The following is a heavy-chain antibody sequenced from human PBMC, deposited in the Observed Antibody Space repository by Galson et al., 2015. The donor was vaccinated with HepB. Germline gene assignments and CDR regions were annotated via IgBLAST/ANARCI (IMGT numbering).Heavy chain of an antibody. D-gene: IGHD6-13*01. CDR1: GFTFSSYG. J-gene: IGHJ4*02. CDR2: IRYDGSNK. CDR3: AKSGSSWYDEDYFDY. V-gene: IGHV3-30*02. Sequence: SLRLSCAASGFTFSSYGMHWVRQAPGKGLEWVAFIRYDGSNKYYADSVKGRFTISRDNSKNTLYLQMNSLRAEDTAVYYCAKSGSSWYDEDYFDYWGQGTLVTVSS.